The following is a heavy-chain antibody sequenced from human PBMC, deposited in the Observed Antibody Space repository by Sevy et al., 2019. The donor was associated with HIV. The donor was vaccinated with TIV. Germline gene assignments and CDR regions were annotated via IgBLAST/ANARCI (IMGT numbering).Heavy chain of an antibody. CDR3: ARYLCSSTSCYRYYYYGMDV. CDR1: GGSFSGYY. V-gene: IGHV4-34*01. Sequence: SDTLSLTCAVYGGSFSGYYWSWIRQPPGKGLEWIGEINHSGSTNYNPSLKSRVTISVDTSKNQFSLKLSSVTAADTAVYYCARYLCSSTSCYRYYYYGMDVWGQGTTVTVSS. CDR2: INHSGST. J-gene: IGHJ6*02. D-gene: IGHD2-2*01.